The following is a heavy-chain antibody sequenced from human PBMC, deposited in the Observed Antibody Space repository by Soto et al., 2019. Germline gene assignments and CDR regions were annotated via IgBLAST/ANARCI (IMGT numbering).Heavy chain of an antibody. D-gene: IGHD1-26*01. CDR3: AKYGIPYY. Sequence: QVHLVESGGGVVQPGRSLRLSCAASEFTFSSYGMHWVRQAPGKGLEWVAVISYDGSNKYYADSVKGRFTISRDNSKNTLYLQMNSLRPEDTAVYYCAKYGIPYYWSQGTLVTVSS. J-gene: IGHJ4*02. CDR2: ISYDGSNK. V-gene: IGHV3-30*18. CDR1: EFTFSSYG.